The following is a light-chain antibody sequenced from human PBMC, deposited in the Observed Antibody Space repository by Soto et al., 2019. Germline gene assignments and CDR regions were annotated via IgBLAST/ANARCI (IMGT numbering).Light chain of an antibody. J-gene: IGKJ1*01. CDR2: DAS. V-gene: IGKV3-11*01. CDR1: QSVGTY. CDR3: QQRSNWPRT. Sequence: EIVFTQCPATLSLSPGERATLSCRASQSVGTYLAWFQQKPGQAPRLLIYDASNRATGIPARFSGSGSGTDFTLTISSLEPEDFAVYYCQQRSNWPRTFGQGTKVDIK.